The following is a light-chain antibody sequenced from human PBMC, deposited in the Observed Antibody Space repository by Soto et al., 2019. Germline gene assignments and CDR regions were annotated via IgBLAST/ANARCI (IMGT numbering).Light chain of an antibody. J-gene: IGKJ1*01. CDR1: QSVSSN. V-gene: IGKV3-15*01. CDR2: GAS. CDR3: QQRSDGPPT. Sequence: EIVMTQSPATLSVSPGERATLSCRASQSVSSNLAWYQQKPGQAPRLLIYGASTRATGIPARFSGSGSGTDFTLTISSLETEEFAVYYCQQRSDGPPTFGQGTKV.